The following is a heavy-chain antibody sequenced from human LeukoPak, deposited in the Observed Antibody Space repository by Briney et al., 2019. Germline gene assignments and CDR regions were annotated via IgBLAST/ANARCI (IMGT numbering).Heavy chain of an antibody. J-gene: IGHJ3*02. D-gene: IGHD1-20*01. CDR2: IKQDGSEK. CDR3: AREGITGTVGAFDI. V-gene: IGHV3-7*01. Sequence: GGSLRLSCAASGFTFSSYWMSWVRQAPGKGLEWVANIKQDGSEKYYVDSVKGRFTISRDNAKNSLYLQMNSLRAEDTAVYYCAREGITGTVGAFDIWGQGTMVTVSS. CDR1: GFTFSSYW.